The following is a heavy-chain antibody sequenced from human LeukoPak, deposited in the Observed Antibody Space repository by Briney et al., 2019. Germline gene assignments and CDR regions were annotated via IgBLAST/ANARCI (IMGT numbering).Heavy chain of an antibody. J-gene: IGHJ4*02. CDR2: ISGSGGST. D-gene: IGHD1-14*01. V-gene: IGHV3-23*01. CDR3: ASPNRVTGY. Sequence: GGSLRLSCAASGFTFSSYAMSWVRQAPGTGLEWVSAISGSGGSTYYAESVKGRFTISRDNSKNTLYLQMNSLRAEDTAVYYCASPNRVTGYWGQGTLVTVSS. CDR1: GFTFSSYA.